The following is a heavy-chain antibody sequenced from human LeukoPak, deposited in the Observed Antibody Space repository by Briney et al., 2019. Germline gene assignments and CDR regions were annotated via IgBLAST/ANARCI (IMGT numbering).Heavy chain of an antibody. CDR1: GFTFSSYA. J-gene: IGHJ4*02. V-gene: IGHV3-23*01. CDR3: AKGSHTHIVVVTAILLDY. CDR2: ISGSGGST. Sequence: QPGGSLRLSCAASGFTFSSYAMSWVRQAPGKGLEWVSAISGSGGSTYYADSVKGRFTISRDNSKNTLYLQMNSLRAEDTAVYYCAKGSHTHIVVVTAILLDYWGQGTLVTVSS. D-gene: IGHD2-21*02.